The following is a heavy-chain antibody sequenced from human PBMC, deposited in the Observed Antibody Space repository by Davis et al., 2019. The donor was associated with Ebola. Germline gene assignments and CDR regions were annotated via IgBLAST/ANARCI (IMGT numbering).Heavy chain of an antibody. Sequence: GSLRLSCTVSGGSINSYYWNWIRQPPGKGLEWIGYIYYSGSTNYDPSLKSRVTISVDTSKNQFSLRLTSVTAADTAVYYCARLAAQYYYYYGMDVWGQGTTVTVSS. J-gene: IGHJ6*02. CDR1: GGSINSYY. D-gene: IGHD6-25*01. V-gene: IGHV4-59*01. CDR3: ARLAAQYYYYYGMDV. CDR2: IYYSGST.